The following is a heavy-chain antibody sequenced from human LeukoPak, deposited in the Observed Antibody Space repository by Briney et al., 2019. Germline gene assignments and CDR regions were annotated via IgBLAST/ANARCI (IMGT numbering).Heavy chain of an antibody. D-gene: IGHD5-12*01. CDR3: ARAHFLGHSGYDYFDY. Sequence: GASVKVSCKASGYTFTGYYIHWVRQAPGQGLEWMGWINPNSGGTNYAQKFQGRVTMTRDTSISTAYMELSRLRSDDTAVYYCARAHFLGHSGYDYFDYWGQGTLVTVSS. CDR2: INPNSGGT. J-gene: IGHJ4*02. CDR1: GYTFTGYY. V-gene: IGHV1-2*02.